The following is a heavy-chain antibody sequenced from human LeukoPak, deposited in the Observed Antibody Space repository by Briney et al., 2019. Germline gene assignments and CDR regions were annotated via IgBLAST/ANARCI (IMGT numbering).Heavy chain of an antibody. CDR1: GFTFNNHA. J-gene: IGHJ4*02. Sequence: PGGSLRLSCAASGFTFNNHAMSWVRQAPGKGLEWVSAISGGAESTYYADSVKGRFTISRDKSKNTLYLQMSSLRPEDTAIYYCXXXXXXYYDGNGYYHFDYWGPGTLVTVSS. CDR3: XXXXXXYYDGNGYYHFDY. D-gene: IGHD3-22*01. V-gene: IGHV3-23*01. CDR2: ISGGAEST.